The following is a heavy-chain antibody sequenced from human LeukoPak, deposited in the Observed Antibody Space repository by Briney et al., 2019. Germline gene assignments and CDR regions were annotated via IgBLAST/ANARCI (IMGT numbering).Heavy chain of an antibody. CDR1: GGSISSYY. Sequence: SETLSLTCTVSGGSISSYYWTWIRQPAGKGLEWIGRISTSGSTNYNPSLKSRVTMSVDTSKNQFSLKLTSVTAADTAVYYCARAPWGSGDFDCWGQGTLVTVSP. CDR3: ARAPWGSGDFDC. CDR2: ISTSGST. D-gene: IGHD7-27*01. J-gene: IGHJ4*02. V-gene: IGHV4-4*07.